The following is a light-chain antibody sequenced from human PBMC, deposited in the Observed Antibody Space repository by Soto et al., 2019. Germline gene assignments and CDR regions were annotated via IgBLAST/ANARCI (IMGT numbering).Light chain of an antibody. CDR2: GNN. V-gene: IGLV1-40*01. J-gene: IGLJ1*01. Sequence: QAVVTQPPSVSGAPGQRVTIFCTGTSSNIGAGYDVHWYQQFPGTVPKVLIYGNNNRPSGVPGRFSASKSGTSASLAITGLQAEDEADYYCQSYDSRLSGYVFGTGTKVTVL. CDR3: QSYDSRLSGYV. CDR1: SSNIGAGYD.